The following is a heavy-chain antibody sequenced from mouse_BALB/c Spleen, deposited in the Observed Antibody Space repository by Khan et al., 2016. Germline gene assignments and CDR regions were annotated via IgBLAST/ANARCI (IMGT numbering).Heavy chain of an antibody. CDR1: GFNIKDTY. Sequence: VRLQQSGAELVKPGASVKLSCTASGFNIKDTYMHWVKQRPEQGLEWIGRIDPANGNTKYDPKFQGKATITADTSSNTAYLQLSSLTSEDTAVYYCARSPYDYDVGFAYWGQGTLVTVSA. D-gene: IGHD2-4*01. CDR3: ARSPYDYDVGFAY. V-gene: IGHV14-3*02. CDR2: IDPANGNT. J-gene: IGHJ3*01.